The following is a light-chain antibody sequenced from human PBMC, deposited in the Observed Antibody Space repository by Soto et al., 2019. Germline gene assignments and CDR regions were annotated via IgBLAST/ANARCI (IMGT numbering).Light chain of an antibody. CDR3: QQYNNWPPT. J-gene: IGKJ4*01. Sequence: VMTQSPATLSVSLGDRATLSCRASQSVSTNLAWYQQRPGQAPRLLIYGASNRDTGIPGTFSGSGSGTEFTLTISSLQSEDVAVYYCQQYNNWPPTFGGGTKVEIK. CDR2: GAS. V-gene: IGKV3-15*01. CDR1: QSVSTN.